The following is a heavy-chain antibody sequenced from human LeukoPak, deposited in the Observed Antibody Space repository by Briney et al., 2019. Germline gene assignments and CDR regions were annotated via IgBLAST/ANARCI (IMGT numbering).Heavy chain of an antibody. CDR1: GFTFSSYW. CDR3: ARVRTYYDYVWGSYREYYFDY. J-gene: IGHJ4*02. CDR2: IKQDGSEK. Sequence: GGSLRLSCAASGFTFSSYWMSWVRQAPGKGLEWVANIKQDGSEKYYVDSVKGRFTISRDNAKNSLYLQMNSLRAEDTAVYYCARVRTYYDYVWGSYREYYFDYWGQGTLVTVSS. D-gene: IGHD3-16*02. V-gene: IGHV3-7*03.